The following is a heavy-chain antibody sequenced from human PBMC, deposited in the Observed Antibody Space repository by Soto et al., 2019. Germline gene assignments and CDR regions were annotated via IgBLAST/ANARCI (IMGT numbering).Heavy chain of an antibody. Sequence: QAQLVQSGAEVKKPGSSVKVSCKASGGTFSTYIISWVRQAPGQGLEWMGRIIPILGIANYAQNFQGRVKITADKSTSTVYMELSSLRSEDTAVYYCAREDYYGSGSYYNNDAFAIWGQGTMVTVSS. CDR1: GGTFSTYI. V-gene: IGHV1-69*08. CDR3: AREDYYGSGSYYNNDAFAI. D-gene: IGHD3-10*01. CDR2: IIPILGIA. J-gene: IGHJ3*02.